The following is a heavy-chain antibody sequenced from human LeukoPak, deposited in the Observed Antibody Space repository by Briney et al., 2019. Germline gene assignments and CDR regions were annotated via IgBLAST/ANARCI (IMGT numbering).Heavy chain of an antibody. J-gene: IGHJ4*02. V-gene: IGHV3-21*01. Sequence: GGSLRLSCAASGFTFSSYSMNWVRQAPGQGLEWVSSISSSSSYIYYADSVKGRFTISRDNAKNSLYLQMNSLRAEDTAVYYCAREGVGWPHRDFDYWGQGTLGTVSS. CDR1: GFTFSSYS. CDR3: AREGVGWPHRDFDY. D-gene: IGHD5-24*01. CDR2: ISSSSSYI.